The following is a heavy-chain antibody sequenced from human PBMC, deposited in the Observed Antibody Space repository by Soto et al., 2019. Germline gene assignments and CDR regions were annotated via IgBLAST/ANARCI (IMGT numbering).Heavy chain of an antibody. Sequence: PSETLSLTCNVSGGSISNYYWNWIRQPPGKRLEWIGYISDSGSTKYNPSLMGRVTISADMSKNQVSLKVKSVAAADTAIYYCARERLVGLKTWDYFACRGPGPLVT. D-gene: IGHD3-16*01. CDR2: ISDSGST. J-gene: IGHJ4*02. V-gene: IGHV4-59*01. CDR3: ARERLVGLKTWDYFAC. CDR1: GGSISNYY.